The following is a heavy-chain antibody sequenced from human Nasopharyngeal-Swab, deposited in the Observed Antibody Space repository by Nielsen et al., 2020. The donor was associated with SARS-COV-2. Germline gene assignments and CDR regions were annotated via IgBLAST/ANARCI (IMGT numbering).Heavy chain of an antibody. CDR2: INHSGST. Sequence: SETLSPTCAVYGASFSGYYWSWIRQPPGKGLEWIGEINHSGSTNYNPSLKSRVTISVDTSKNQFSLKLSSVTAADTDVYYCARFSSGWCENYFDYWGQGTLVTVSS. CDR1: GASFSGYY. V-gene: IGHV4-34*01. CDR3: ARFSSGWCENYFDY. J-gene: IGHJ4*02. D-gene: IGHD6-19*01.